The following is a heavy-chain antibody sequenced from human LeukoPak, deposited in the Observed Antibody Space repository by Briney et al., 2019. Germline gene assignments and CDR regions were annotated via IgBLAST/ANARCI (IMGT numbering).Heavy chain of an antibody. D-gene: IGHD3-22*01. CDR3: ARDKRDSSGYSNDAFDI. Sequence: SETLSLTCAVYGGSFSGYYWSWIRQPPGKGLEWIGEINHSGSTNYNPSLKSRVTISVDTSKNQFSLKLSSVTAADTAVYYCARDKRDSSGYSNDAFDIWGQGTMVTVSS. V-gene: IGHV4-34*01. CDR1: GGSFSGYY. J-gene: IGHJ3*02. CDR2: INHSGST.